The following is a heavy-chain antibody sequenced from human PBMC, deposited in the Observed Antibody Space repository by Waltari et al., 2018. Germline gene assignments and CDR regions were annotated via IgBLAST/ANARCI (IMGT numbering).Heavy chain of an antibody. Sequence: QVQLVQSGAEVKKPGSSVKVSCKASGGTFSSYAISWVRQAPGQGLEWMGGISPILGTATYAQKFQGRVTITADESTSTAYMELSSLRSEDTAVYYCARAPITMVRGVIFGAFDIWGQGTMVTVSS. CDR3: ARAPITMVRGVIFGAFDI. J-gene: IGHJ3*02. V-gene: IGHV1-69*01. CDR2: ISPILGTA. CDR1: GGTFSSYA. D-gene: IGHD3-10*01.